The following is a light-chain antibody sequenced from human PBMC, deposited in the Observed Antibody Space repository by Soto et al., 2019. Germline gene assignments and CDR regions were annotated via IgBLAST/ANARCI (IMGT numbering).Light chain of an antibody. J-gene: IGKJ2*01. Sequence: DVEMTQSPSTLPTSIGARVTINCRASQNVSNWLAWYQQKPGKAPKLLIYKASRLESGVPSRFSAGGSGTDFTLTINSLQSDDFATYFCQQYSKESTFGQGTKLEIK. CDR2: KAS. CDR3: QQYSKEST. V-gene: IGKV1-5*03. CDR1: QNVSNW.